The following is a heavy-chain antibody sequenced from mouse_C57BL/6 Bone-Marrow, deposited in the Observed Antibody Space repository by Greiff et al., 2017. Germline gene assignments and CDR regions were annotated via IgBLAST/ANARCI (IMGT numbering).Heavy chain of an antibody. Sequence: QVQLQQPGAELARPGASVKLSCKASGYTFTSYGISWVKQRTGQGLEWIGEIYPRSGNTYYNEKFKGKATLTADKSSSTAYMELRSLTSEDSAVYFCARFHYYYGSSYDEYWGQGTTLTVSS. CDR2: IYPRSGNT. CDR1: GYTFTSYG. V-gene: IGHV1-81*01. CDR3: ARFHYYYGSSYDEY. J-gene: IGHJ2*01. D-gene: IGHD1-1*01.